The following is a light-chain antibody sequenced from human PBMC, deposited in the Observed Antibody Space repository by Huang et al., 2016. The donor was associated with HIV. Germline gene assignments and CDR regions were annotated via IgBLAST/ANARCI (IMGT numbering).Light chain of an antibody. CDR1: QSVLDSSNNKNY. CDR2: WAS. Sequence: DIVMTQSPDSLAVSLGERATINCKSSQSVLDSSNNKNYLAWYQQKPGQPTNLLISWASTRESGVPDRFSGSGSGTDFTLSISSLQAEDVAVYYCQQYSNARTFGQGTKVEIK. J-gene: IGKJ1*01. V-gene: IGKV4-1*01. CDR3: QQYSNART.